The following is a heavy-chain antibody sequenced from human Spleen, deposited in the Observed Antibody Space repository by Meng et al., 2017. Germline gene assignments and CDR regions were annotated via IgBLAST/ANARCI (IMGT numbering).Heavy chain of an antibody. CDR3: ARGVGATVLWYFDY. D-gene: IGHD1-26*01. CDR2: IYQTGST. Sequence: QVQLQESGPGLVKPSGTLSLTCVVSGGSISSIDWWSWVRQPPGKGLEWIGEIYQTGSTNYNPSLKSRVTISVDKSKNQFSLKLSSVTAADTAVYYCARGVGATVLWYFDYWGQGTLVTVSS. V-gene: IGHV4-4*02. J-gene: IGHJ4*02. CDR1: GGSISSIDW.